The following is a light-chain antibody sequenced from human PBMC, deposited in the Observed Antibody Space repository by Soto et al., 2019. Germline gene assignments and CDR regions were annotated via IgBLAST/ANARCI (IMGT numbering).Light chain of an antibody. J-gene: IGKJ1*01. V-gene: IGKV3-20*01. CDR3: QQYGSSPRT. CDR1: LSVNSDY. Sequence: IGLTQSSGTLSLSPGERATPSCTGSLSVNSDYLAWFQQKPGQAPRLLIYGASSRATGFPDRFSGSGSGTDFTLTISRLEPEDFAVYYCQQYGSSPRTFGQGTKVDIK. CDR2: GAS.